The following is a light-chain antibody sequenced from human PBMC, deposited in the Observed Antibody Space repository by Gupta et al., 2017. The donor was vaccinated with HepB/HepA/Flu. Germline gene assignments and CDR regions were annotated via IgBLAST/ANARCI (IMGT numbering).Light chain of an antibody. CDR1: NIGSLS. CDR2: YNS. V-gene: IGLV3-21*04. J-gene: IGLJ3*02. CDR3: QAWDGRSDRGV. Sequence: SFVLTQPPSVSVAPGKTARLTCGGNNIGSLSVNWYQQRPGQAPVRVSSYNSDLPSGIPERVACSNSWNTATLNLRRVEAGEEADDYCQAWDGRSDRGVVGGGN.